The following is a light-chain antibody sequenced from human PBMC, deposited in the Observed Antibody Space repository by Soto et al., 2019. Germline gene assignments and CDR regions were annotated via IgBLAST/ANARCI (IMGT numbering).Light chain of an antibody. V-gene: IGKV3-11*01. CDR2: DAS. CDR3: QQRLLWPQT. Sequence: VLTQSPATLSFSPGERSTLSCRSSQAVSTYVAWYQHKPGQAPRLLIYDASNRATGVPFRFSGSGSGTDFTLTVSSLEPEDFAVYYCQQRLLWPQTFGQGTKVDIK. J-gene: IGKJ1*01. CDR1: QAVSTY.